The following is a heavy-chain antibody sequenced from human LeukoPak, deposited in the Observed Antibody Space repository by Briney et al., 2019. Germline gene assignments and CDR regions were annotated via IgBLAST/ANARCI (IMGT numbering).Heavy chain of an antibody. CDR3: ARDSPIWSGYTTAKNYYYYGMDV. V-gene: IGHV4-30-4*01. J-gene: IGHJ6*02. CDR1: GGSISSGDYY. Sequence: PSQTLSLTCTVSGGSISSGDYYWSWIRQLPGKGLEWIGYIYYSGSTYYNPSLKSRVTISVDTSKNQFSLKLSSVTAADTAVYYCARDSPIWSGYTTAKNYYYYGMDVWGQGTTVTVSS. CDR2: IYYSGST. D-gene: IGHD3-3*01.